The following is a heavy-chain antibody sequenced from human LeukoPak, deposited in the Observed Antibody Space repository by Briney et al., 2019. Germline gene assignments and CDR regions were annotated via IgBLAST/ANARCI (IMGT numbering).Heavy chain of an antibody. D-gene: IGHD2-15*01. CDR2: IYSGGST. CDR3: ARDRRYCSGSRCYSGVDY. CDR1: GFTVSSNY. J-gene: IGHJ4*02. V-gene: IGHV3-53*01. Sequence: GGSLRLSCAASGFTVSSNYMTWVRQAPGKGLEWVSGIYSGGSTYYGDSVKGRFTISRDNSKNTLYLQMNSLRAEDTAVYYCARDRRYCSGSRCYSGVDYWGQGALVTVSS.